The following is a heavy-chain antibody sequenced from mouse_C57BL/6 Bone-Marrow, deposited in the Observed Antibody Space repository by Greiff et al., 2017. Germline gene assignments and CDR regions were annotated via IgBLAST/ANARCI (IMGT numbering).Heavy chain of an antibody. CDR1: GYTFTSYW. CDR3: ARVVARYAMDY. Sequence: QVQLQQPGAELVKPGASVKLSCKASGYTFTSYWMHWVKQRPGQGLEWIGMIHPNSGSTNYNEKFKSKATLTVDKSSSTAYMQLSSLTSEDSAVYYCARVVARYAMDYWGQGTSVTVSS. V-gene: IGHV1-64*01. D-gene: IGHD1-1*01. CDR2: IHPNSGST. J-gene: IGHJ4*01.